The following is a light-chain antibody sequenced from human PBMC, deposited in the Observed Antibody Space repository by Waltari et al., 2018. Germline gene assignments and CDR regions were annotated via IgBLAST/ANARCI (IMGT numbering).Light chain of an antibody. V-gene: IGLV2-23*01. CDR2: ETT. J-gene: IGLJ1*01. CDR3: CSYAGSSTFV. Sequence: QSALTQPASASGSPGQPISISCPGTSGDVEIYTLVSWYQQHPGKAPQLLIYETTKRPSGVSERFSGSRSGNTAYVTVSGLQAEDESDYYCCSYAGSSTFVFGSETRVTV. CDR1: SGDVEIYTL.